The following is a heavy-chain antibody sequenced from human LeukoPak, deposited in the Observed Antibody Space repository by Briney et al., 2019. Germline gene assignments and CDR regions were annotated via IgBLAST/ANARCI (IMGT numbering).Heavy chain of an antibody. CDR2: IIPILGIA. CDR1: GGTFSSYA. Sequence: SVKVSCKASGGTFSSYAISWVRQAPGQGLEWMGRIIPILGIANYAQKFQGRVTITADKSTSTAYMELSSLRSEDTAVYHCALGVPCSGGSCYSSRGYWFDPWGQGTLVTVSS. CDR3: ALGVPCSGGSCYSSRGYWFDP. V-gene: IGHV1-69*04. J-gene: IGHJ5*02. D-gene: IGHD2-15*01.